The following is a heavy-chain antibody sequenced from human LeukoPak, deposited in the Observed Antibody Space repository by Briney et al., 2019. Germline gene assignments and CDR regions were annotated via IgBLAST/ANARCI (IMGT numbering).Heavy chain of an antibody. J-gene: IGHJ5*02. CDR1: GFTFSKYW. V-gene: IGHV3-74*01. CDR2: MNTVATVT. CDR3: ATKQWRATPPAA. D-gene: IGHD5-24*01. Sequence: GGSLRVSCAASGFTFSKYWMLWVRQAPGKGLATVTRMNTVATVTTYAHSVKGRFTVSRDNADNTMFLQMNSVIDEDTAVYYCATKQWRATPPAAWGQGTPVTVSS.